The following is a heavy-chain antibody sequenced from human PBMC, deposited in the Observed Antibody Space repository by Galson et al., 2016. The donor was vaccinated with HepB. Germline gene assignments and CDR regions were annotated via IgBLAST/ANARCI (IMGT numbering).Heavy chain of an antibody. V-gene: IGHV4-39*07. Sequence: ETLSLTCTVSGGSISSSTYYWAWTRRPPGKGLEYIGTIFYTGSTYYNPSLMSRVTIFVDTSKNQFSLKLRSVTAADTAVYYCARELRPLGFDPWGQGTLVTVSS. CDR3: ARELRPLGFDP. CDR2: IFYTGST. J-gene: IGHJ5*02. CDR1: GGSISSSTYY.